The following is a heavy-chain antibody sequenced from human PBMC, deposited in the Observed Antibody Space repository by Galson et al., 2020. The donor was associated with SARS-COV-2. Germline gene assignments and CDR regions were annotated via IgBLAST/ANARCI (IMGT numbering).Heavy chain of an antibody. D-gene: IGHD3-16*01. CDR2: INWNGGST. CDR3: ARDWSRLHLGEPFFEY. CDR1: GFTFVDYG. Sequence: GGSLRLSCAASGFTFVDYGMSWVRQAPGKGLEWVSGINWNGGSTGYADSVKGRFTISRDNAKNSLYLQMNSLRAEDTALYYCARDWSRLHLGEPFFEYWGQGTLVSVSS. V-gene: IGHV3-20*04. J-gene: IGHJ4*02.